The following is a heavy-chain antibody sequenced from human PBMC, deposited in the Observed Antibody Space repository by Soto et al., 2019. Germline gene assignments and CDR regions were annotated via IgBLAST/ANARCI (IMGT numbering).Heavy chain of an antibody. CDR3: ARVPPYSSSWLPAYCFDY. D-gene: IGHD6-13*01. CDR2: IIPIFGTA. V-gene: IGHV1-69*13. Sequence: SVKVSCKASGGTFSSYPISWVRQAPGQGLEWMGGIIPIFGTANYAQKFQGRVTITADESTSTAYMELSSLRSEDTAVYYCARVPPYSSSWLPAYCFDYWGQGTLVTVSS. J-gene: IGHJ4*02. CDR1: GGTFSSYP.